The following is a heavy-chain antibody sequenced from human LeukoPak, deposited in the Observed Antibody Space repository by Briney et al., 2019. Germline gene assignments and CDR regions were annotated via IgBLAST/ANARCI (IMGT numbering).Heavy chain of an antibody. Sequence: GGSLRLSCAASGFSFSSYAMSWVRQAPGKGLEWVSTISGSGGTTYFAYPVKGRFAVSRDNSKHTLFLQMNSLRAEDTAVYYCAKERTQTTSFDYWGQGTLVTVSS. CDR1: GFSFSSYA. D-gene: IGHD2/OR15-2a*01. J-gene: IGHJ4*02. V-gene: IGHV3-23*01. CDR3: AKERTQTTSFDY. CDR2: ISGSGGTT.